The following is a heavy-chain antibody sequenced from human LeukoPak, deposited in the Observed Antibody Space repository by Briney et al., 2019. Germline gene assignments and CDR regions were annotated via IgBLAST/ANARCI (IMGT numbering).Heavy chain of an antibody. CDR1: GFSFISYS. Sequence: GGSLRLSCAASGFSFISYSLNWVRQAPGKGLEWVSTISGSAGNIYYADSVKGRFTISRDNSKNTVYLQMSSLSPEDTAVYYCAKYGVVGAGYFDYWGQGTLVTVSS. CDR3: AKYGVVGAGYFDY. D-gene: IGHD1-26*01. V-gene: IGHV3-23*01. CDR2: ISGSAGNI. J-gene: IGHJ4*02.